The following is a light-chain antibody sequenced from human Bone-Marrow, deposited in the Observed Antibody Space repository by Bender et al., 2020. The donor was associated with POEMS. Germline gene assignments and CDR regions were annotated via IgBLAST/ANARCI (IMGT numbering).Light chain of an antibody. CDR3: SSATSSSTLVV. V-gene: IGLV2-14*02. Sequence: QSALTQPASVSGSPGQSITISCTGTSRDVGMFNLVSWYQQFPGKVPKLMIYDVGRRPSGVSTRFSGSKSGNTASLTISGLQAEDEADYYCSSATSSSTLVVFGGGTKLTVL. CDR1: SRDVGMFNL. CDR2: DVG. J-gene: IGLJ2*01.